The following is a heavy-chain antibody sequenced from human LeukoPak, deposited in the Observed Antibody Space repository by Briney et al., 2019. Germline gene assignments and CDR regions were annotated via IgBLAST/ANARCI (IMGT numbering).Heavy chain of an antibody. CDR3: AKESDSSGYSVPAFDI. CDR2: ISNSGGGT. V-gene: IGHV3-23*01. Sequence: GGSLRLSCAASGFTFRSYAMSWVRQAPGKGLEWVPTISNSGGGTFYADSVRGRFTISRDNSKNTLYLQMNSLRAEDTAVYYCAKESDSSGYSVPAFDIWGQGTMVTVSS. D-gene: IGHD3-22*01. J-gene: IGHJ3*02. CDR1: GFTFRSYA.